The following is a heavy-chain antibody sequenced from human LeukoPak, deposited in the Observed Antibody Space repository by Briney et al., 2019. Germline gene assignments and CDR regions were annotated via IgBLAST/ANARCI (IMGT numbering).Heavy chain of an antibody. CDR1: GGSFSGYY. CDR2: INHSGST. J-gene: IGHJ4*02. D-gene: IGHD3-22*01. Sequence: PSETLSLTCAVYGGSFSGYYWSWIRQPPGKGLEWIGEINHSGSTNYNPSLKSRVTISVDTSKNQFSLKLSSVTAADTAVYYCARDRGIVVDWGQGTLVTVSS. CDR3: ARDRGIVVD. V-gene: IGHV4-34*01.